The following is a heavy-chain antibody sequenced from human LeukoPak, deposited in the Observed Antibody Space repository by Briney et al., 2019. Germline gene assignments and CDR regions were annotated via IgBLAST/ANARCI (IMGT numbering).Heavy chain of an antibody. CDR1: GGSFSGQY. J-gene: IGHJ4*02. CDR2: INHSGSI. Sequence: SETLSLSCAVYGGSFSGQYWGWIRRPPGKGLEWIGEINHSGSISYNASLKSRVTISLDTSKNQFSLNLRSVTAADSAVYYCAGGDYHGSESYANYWGQGTLVTVSS. CDR3: AGGDYHGSESYANY. D-gene: IGHD3-10*01. V-gene: IGHV4-34*01.